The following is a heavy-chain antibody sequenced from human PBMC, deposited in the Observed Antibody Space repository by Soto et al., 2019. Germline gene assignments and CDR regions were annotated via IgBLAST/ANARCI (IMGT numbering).Heavy chain of an antibody. CDR3: AARAGSPWHYYDF. V-gene: IGHV4-59*01. CDR1: GGCFSSYY. Sequence: SESLLLTCSAPGGCFSSYYWRWILQPPGKGLEWIRYVFYTGSTNYNPSLKSLVTISVDTSKNQFSLKLSSVTAADTAVYYCAARAGSPWHYYDFWAQRTLLGASS. J-gene: IGHJ4*02. D-gene: IGHD6-19*01. CDR2: VFYTGST.